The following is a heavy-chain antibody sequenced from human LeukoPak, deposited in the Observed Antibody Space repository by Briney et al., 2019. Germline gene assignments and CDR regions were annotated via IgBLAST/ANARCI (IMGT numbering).Heavy chain of an antibody. D-gene: IGHD6-13*01. V-gene: IGHV3-23*01. CDR1: GFTFSSYA. CDR2: FSVSDETT. CDR3: ARVLRYSSSWYGSSWFDP. J-gene: IGHJ5*02. Sequence: GGTLRLSCAASGFTFSSYAMSWVRQAPGKGLEWVSGFSVSDETTYYADSVKGRFTISRDNAKNSLYLQMDSLRAEDTAVYYCARVLRYSSSWYGSSWFDPWGQGTLVTVSS.